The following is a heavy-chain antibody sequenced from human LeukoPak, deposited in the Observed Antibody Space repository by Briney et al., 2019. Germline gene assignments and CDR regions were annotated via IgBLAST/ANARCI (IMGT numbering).Heavy chain of an antibody. CDR1: GFTFSNYA. V-gene: IGHV3-23*01. D-gene: IGHD5-18*01. J-gene: IGHJ4*02. CDR2: ISGSGGST. CDR3: ARDNTALDY. Sequence: PGASLRLSCAASGFTFSNYAMTWVRQAPGKGLEWVSAISGSGGSTYYADSVKGRFTISRDNSKNTLYLQMNSLRAEDTAVYYCARDNTALDYWGQGTLVTVSS.